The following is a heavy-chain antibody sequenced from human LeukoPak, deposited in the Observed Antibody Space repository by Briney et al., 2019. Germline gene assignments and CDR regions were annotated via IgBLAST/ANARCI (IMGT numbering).Heavy chain of an antibody. CDR3: ARKLSGWFYFDH. CDR2: ISGSGGST. Sequence: GGSLRLSCAASGFTFSNYAMNWVRQPPGKGLEWVSSISGSGGSTYYADSVKGRFTISRGQSKNTLYLQMNSLRVEDTAVYYCARKLSGWFYFDHWGQGTLVTVSS. CDR1: GFTFSNYA. J-gene: IGHJ4*02. D-gene: IGHD6-19*01. V-gene: IGHV3-23*01.